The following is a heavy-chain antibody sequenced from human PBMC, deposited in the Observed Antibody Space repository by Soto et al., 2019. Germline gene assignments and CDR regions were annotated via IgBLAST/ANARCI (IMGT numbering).Heavy chain of an antibody. Sequence: GESLKISCAASGFTFSTYWMSWVRQVPGKGLEWVANIKEDGSEKYYVDSVRGRFAISRDNARHSLYLQMNSLRADDTAVYYCASHPPRGDYSKYATTCWGQGTLVTVSS. V-gene: IGHV3-7*03. D-gene: IGHD4-4*01. CDR1: GFTFSTYW. CDR2: IKEDGSEK. J-gene: IGHJ4*02. CDR3: ASHPPRGDYSKYATTC.